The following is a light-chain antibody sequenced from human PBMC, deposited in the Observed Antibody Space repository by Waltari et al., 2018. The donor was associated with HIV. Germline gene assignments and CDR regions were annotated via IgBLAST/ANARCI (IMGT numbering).Light chain of an antibody. CDR2: DVN. CDR1: GPDIGSF. Sequence: QPALPRLASVSGSPGQSVTFSCVGIGPDIGSFVSWYQKRPGEAPRLILYDVNKRPSGISSRFSGSKSDNTASLTISGLQTDDEADYYCCSYLNSDTFVFHSETTVNVL. J-gene: IGLJ1*01. V-gene: IGLV2-23*02. CDR3: CSYLNSDTFV.